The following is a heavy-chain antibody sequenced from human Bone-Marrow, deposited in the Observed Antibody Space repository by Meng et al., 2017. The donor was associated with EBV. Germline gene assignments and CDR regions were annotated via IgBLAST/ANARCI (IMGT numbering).Heavy chain of an antibody. D-gene: IGHD3-3*01. CDR2: MNPNSGNT. CDR3: ARGDPYDFWSGYYLNY. Sequence: VQLVQSGAGVKKPWASVKVPCKASGYTFTSYDINWVRQATGQGLEWMGWMNPNSGNTGYAQKFQGRVTMTRNTSISTAYMELSSLRSEDTAVYYCARGDPYDFWSGYYLNYWGQGTLVTVSS. V-gene: IGHV1-8*01. J-gene: IGHJ4*02. CDR1: GYTFTSYD.